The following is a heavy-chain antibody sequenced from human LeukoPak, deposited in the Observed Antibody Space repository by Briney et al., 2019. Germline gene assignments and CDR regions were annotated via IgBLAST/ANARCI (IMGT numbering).Heavy chain of an antibody. CDR1: GFTFSSYG. J-gene: IGHJ4*02. CDR2: IRGKAYGGTT. Sequence: GGSLRLSCAASGFTFSSYGMSWVRQAPGKGLEWVGLIRGKAYGGTTEYAASVKGRFTISRDDSISIAYLQMNSLKTEDTAVYYCSRSGDSSGYYQYFDYWGQGTLVTVSS. V-gene: IGHV3-49*04. D-gene: IGHD3-22*01. CDR3: SRSGDSSGYYQYFDY.